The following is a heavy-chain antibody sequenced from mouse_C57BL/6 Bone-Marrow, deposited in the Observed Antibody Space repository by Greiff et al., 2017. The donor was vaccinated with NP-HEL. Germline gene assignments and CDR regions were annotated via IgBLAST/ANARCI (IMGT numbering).Heavy chain of an antibody. CDR1: GFTFSDYY. CDR3: ARQGNWVDY. J-gene: IGHJ2*01. V-gene: IGHV5-12*01. CDR2: ISNGGGST. Sequence: EVQGVESGGGLVQPGGSLKLSCAASGFTFSDYYMYWVRQTPEKRLEWVAYISNGGGSTYYPATVKGRFTISRDNAKNTLYLQMSRLKSEDTAMYYCARQGNWVDYWGQGTTLTVSS. D-gene: IGHD4-1*01.